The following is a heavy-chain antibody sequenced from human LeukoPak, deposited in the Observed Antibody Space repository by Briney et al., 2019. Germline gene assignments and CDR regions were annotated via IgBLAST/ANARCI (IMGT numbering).Heavy chain of an antibody. D-gene: IGHD3-10*01. CDR3: AAAGITMVRGVMLDWFDP. CDR1: GFISTSAA. Sequence: GASVMVSCKASGFISTSAAVQWVRQARGQRLEWIGRTVVGSGNTNYAQKFQERVTITRDMSTSTAYMELSSLRSEDTAVYYCAAAGITMVRGVMLDWFDPWGQGTLVTVSS. J-gene: IGHJ5*02. V-gene: IGHV1-58*01. CDR2: TVVGSGNT.